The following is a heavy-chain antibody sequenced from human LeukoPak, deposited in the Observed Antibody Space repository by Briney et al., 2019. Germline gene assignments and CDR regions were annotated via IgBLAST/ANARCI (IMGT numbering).Heavy chain of an antibody. J-gene: IGHJ4*02. Sequence: GRSLRLSCVASGFNFDQYAMFWVRQAPEGGLEWVTGITWNSGTIAYADSVKGRFTISRDNAKSSLYLQMNSLRTEDTALYYCVRSVGSDWGHFDFRGQGTLVSVSS. V-gene: IGHV3-9*01. CDR2: ITWNSGTI. CDR3: VRSVGSDWGHFDF. CDR1: GFNFDQYA. D-gene: IGHD7-27*01.